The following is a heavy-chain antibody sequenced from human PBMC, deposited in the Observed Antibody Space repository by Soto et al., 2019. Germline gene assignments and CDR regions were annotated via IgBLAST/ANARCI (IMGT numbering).Heavy chain of an antibody. J-gene: IGHJ6*02. Sequence: SETLSLTCTVSGGSVSSGSYYWSWIRQPPGKGLEWIGYIYYSGSTNYNPSLKSRVTISVDTSKNQFSLRLSSVTAADTAVYYCARDRITGTTFRIGYYYYGMDVWGQGTTVTVSS. D-gene: IGHD1-7*01. CDR3: ARDRITGTTFRIGYYYYGMDV. CDR1: GGSVSSGSYY. V-gene: IGHV4-61*01. CDR2: IYYSGST.